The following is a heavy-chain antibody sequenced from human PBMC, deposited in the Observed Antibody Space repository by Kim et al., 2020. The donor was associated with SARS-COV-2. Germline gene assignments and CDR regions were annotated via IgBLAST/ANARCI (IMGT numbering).Heavy chain of an antibody. D-gene: IGHD6-13*01. CDR3: ASTRGLGSSSWYPLYYYYGMDV. V-gene: IGHV3-7*01. CDR2: IKQDGSEK. CDR1: GFTFSSYW. J-gene: IGHJ6*02. Sequence: GGSLRLSCAASGFTFSSYWMSWVRQAPGKGLEWVANIKQDGSEKYYVDSVKGRFTISRDNAKNSLYLQMNSLRAEDTAVYYCASTRGLGSSSWYPLYYYYGMDVWGQGTTVTVSS.